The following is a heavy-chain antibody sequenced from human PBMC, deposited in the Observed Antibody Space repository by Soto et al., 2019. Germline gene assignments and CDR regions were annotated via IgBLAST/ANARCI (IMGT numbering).Heavy chain of an antibody. CDR3: ARHFGDTRYYSGGMVV. CDR1: GYSFTTYW. CDR2: IDPSDSYT. Sequence: RESLKISCKGSGYSFTTYWISWVRQMPGKGLEWTGRIDPSDSYTNYSPSFQGHVTISADKSVSNAYLQWSSLKASHTAMYFCARHFGDTRYYSGGMVVWGQGTTVGVS. D-gene: IGHD1-1*01. J-gene: IGHJ6*02. V-gene: IGHV5-10-1*01.